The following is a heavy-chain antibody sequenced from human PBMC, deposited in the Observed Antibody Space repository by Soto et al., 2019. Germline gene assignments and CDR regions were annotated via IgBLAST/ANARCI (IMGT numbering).Heavy chain of an antibody. CDR2: ISYDGSNK. D-gene: IGHD3-22*01. CDR1: GFTFSSYG. Sequence: GGSLRLSCAAPGFTFSSYGMHWVRQAPGKGLEWVAVISYDGSNKYYADSVKGRFTISRDNSKNTLYLQMNSLRAEDTAVYYCAKDLTNVITYYYYYYGMDVWGQGTTVTDSS. J-gene: IGHJ6*02. V-gene: IGHV3-30*18. CDR3: AKDLTNVITYYYYYYGMDV.